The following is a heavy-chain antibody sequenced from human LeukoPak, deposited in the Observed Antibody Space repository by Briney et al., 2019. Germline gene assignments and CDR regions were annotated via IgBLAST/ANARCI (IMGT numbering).Heavy chain of an antibody. V-gene: IGHV2-5*02. CDR2: VYWDDDK. J-gene: IGHJ4*02. CDR1: GFSLSRNGVG. Sequence: SGPTLVNPTHTLTLTCTFSGFSLSRNGVGVTWIRQPPGKPLEWLATVYWDDDKAYSPSLKTRVTITKDSSKNQVVLIMTNMDPVDTATYYCARFYATTHYFDYWGQGILATVSS. CDR3: ARFYATTHYFDY. D-gene: IGHD2/OR15-2a*01.